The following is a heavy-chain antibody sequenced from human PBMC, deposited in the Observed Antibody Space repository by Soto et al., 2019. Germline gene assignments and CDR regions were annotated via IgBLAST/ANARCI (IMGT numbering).Heavy chain of an antibody. Sequence: QVQLVQSGAEVKKPGSSVKVSCKASGGTFSSYTISWVRQAPGQGLEWMGRIIPILGIANYAQKVQGRVAITADKLTSTAYMELSSLRSEYTAVYYCAREGQLVPQFDYWGQGTLVTVSS. CDR3: AREGQLVPQFDY. V-gene: IGHV1-69*08. CDR2: IIPILGIA. D-gene: IGHD6-6*01. CDR1: GGTFSSYT. J-gene: IGHJ4*02.